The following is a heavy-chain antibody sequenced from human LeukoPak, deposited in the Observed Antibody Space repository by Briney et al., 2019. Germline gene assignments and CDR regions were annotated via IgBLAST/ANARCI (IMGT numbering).Heavy chain of an antibody. V-gene: IGHV4-61*02. J-gene: IGHJ4*02. CDR1: GGSISSGSYY. CDR2: IYTSGST. CDR3: ARSEGIALDY. Sequence: SETLSLTCTVSGGSISSGSYYWSWIRQPAGKGLEWIGRIYTSGSTNYNPSLKSRVTISVDTSKNQFSLKLSSVTAADTAVYYCARSEGIALDYWGQGTLVTVSS. D-gene: IGHD6-13*01.